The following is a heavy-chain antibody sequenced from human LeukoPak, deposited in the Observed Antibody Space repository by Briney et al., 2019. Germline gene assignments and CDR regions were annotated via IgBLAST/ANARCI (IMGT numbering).Heavy chain of an antibody. V-gene: IGHV4-39*01. CDR2: IYYSGST. J-gene: IGHJ4*02. D-gene: IGHD3-10*01. Sequence: SETLSLTCTVSGGSISSTTYYWGWIRQPPGKGLEWIGSIYYSGSTYYNPSLESRVTISVDTSKNQFSLTLSSMTAADTAVYYCQAYYGSGSYSDYWGQGTLVTVSS. CDR1: GGSISSTTYY. CDR3: QAYYGSGSYSDY.